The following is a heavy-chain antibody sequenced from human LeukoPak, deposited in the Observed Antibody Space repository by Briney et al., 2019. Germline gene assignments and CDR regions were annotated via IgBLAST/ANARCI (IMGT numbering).Heavy chain of an antibody. D-gene: IGHD3-3*01. CDR1: GFTVSSNY. V-gene: IGHV3-11*04. J-gene: IGHJ4*02. Sequence: PGGSLRLSCAASGFTVSSNYMSWIRQAPGKGLEWVSYISSSGSTIYYADSVKGRFTISRDNAKNSLYLQMNSLRAEDTAVYYCARSFWSTRIDYWGQGTLVTVSS. CDR2: ISSSGSTI. CDR3: ARSFWSTRIDY.